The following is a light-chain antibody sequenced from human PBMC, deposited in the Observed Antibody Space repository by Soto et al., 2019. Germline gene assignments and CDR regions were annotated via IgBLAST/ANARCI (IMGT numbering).Light chain of an antibody. J-gene: IGKJ1*01. CDR2: GAS. CDR3: QQYNNWPPGT. CDR1: QSVSSSY. V-gene: IGKV3-15*01. Sequence: EIVLTQSPGTLSLSPGERATLSCRASQSVSSSYLAWYQQKPGQAPRLLIYGASTRATGIPARFSGSGSGTEFTLTISSLQSADFAVYYCQQYNNWPPGTFGQGTKVDIK.